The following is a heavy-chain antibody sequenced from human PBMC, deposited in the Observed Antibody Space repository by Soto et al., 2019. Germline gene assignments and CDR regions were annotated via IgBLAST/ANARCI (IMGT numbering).Heavy chain of an antibody. V-gene: IGHV3-49*04. CDR1: GFNSDDYG. J-gene: IGHJ6*02. D-gene: IGHD3-3*01. CDR2: IGRPTYGETA. CDR3: SRDGDYYGLDV. Sequence: PGGSLRLSCSFSGFNSDDYGLTWVRQAPGKGLEWAGFIGRPTYGETAEYAASVKGRFIISRDDSKHVAYLQMNSLQTEDTAIYYCSRDGDYYGLDVWGQGTTVTVSS.